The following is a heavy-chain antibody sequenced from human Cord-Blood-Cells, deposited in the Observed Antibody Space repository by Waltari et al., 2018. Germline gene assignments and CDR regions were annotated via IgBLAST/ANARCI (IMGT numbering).Heavy chain of an antibody. D-gene: IGHD1-26*01. CDR3: ARGRVVGRWDLFSY. Sequence: QVQLVQSGAEVKKPGASVKVSCKAPGYTFTSYDLNWVRQATGQGLEWMGWMNPNSGNTGYAQKFQGRVTMTRNTSISTAYMELSSLRSEDTAVYYCARGRVVGRWDLFSYWGQGTLVTVSS. J-gene: IGHJ4*02. CDR1: GYTFTSYD. V-gene: IGHV1-8*01. CDR2: MNPNSGNT.